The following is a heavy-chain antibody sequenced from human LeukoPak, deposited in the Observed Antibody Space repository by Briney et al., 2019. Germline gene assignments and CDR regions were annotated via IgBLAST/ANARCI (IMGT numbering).Heavy chain of an antibody. CDR1: GGSISSSSYY. Sequence: SETLSLTCTVSGGSISSSSYYWGWIRQPPGKGLEWIGSIYYRGSTYYNPSLKSRVTISVDTSRNQFSLKLSSVTAADTAVYYCARQDSSGYYYSRGSFDIWGQGTMVTVSS. D-gene: IGHD3-22*01. CDR3: ARQDSSGYYYSRGSFDI. CDR2: IYYRGST. J-gene: IGHJ3*02. V-gene: IGHV4-39*01.